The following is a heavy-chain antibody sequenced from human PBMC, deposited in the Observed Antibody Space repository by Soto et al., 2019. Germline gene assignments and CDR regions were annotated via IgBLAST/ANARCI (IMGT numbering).Heavy chain of an antibody. D-gene: IGHD3-16*01. J-gene: IGHJ4*02. V-gene: IGHV3-23*01. Sequence: PGGSLRLSCAASGFTFSSYAMSWVRQAPGKGLEWVSTISGGGGYIYYADSVKGRFTISRDDSKNMLYLQMNGLRAEDTAVYFCAKDPTSGIPYYFDYWGPGALVTVSS. CDR2: ISGGGGYI. CDR3: AKDPTSGIPYYFDY. CDR1: GFTFSSYA.